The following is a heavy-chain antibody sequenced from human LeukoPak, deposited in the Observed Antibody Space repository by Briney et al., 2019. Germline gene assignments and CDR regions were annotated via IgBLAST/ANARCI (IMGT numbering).Heavy chain of an antibody. J-gene: IGHJ4*02. Sequence: SETLSLTCTVSGGSISGYYWNWIRQPPGKGLEWIGCIFYSGSTNYNPSLKSRVTVSVDTSKNQFSLKLSSVTAADTAVYYCAREIVGAHVDYWGQGTLVTVSS. CDR3: AREIVGAHVDY. CDR1: GGSISGYY. V-gene: IGHV4-59*12. D-gene: IGHD1-26*01. CDR2: IFYSGST.